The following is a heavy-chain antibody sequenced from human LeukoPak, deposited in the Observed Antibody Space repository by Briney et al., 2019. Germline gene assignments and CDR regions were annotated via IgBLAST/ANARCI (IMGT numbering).Heavy chain of an antibody. CDR2: IRWNSGSI. CDR1: GFTFDDYA. D-gene: IGHD6-13*01. Sequence: GGSLRLSCAASGFTFDDYAMHWVRQAPGKGLKWVSGIRWNSGSIGYADSVKGRFTISRDNAKNSLYLQMNSLRAEDTAVYYCARVMAAAGHPTDYWGQGTLVTVSS. V-gene: IGHV3-9*01. J-gene: IGHJ4*02. CDR3: ARVMAAAGHPTDY.